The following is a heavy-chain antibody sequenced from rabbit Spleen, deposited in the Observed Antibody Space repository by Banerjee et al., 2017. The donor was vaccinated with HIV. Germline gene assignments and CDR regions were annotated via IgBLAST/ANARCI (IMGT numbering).Heavy chain of an antibody. D-gene: IGHD4-2*01. CDR2: IYAGSSGTT. CDR1: GFSFSGGYN. Sequence: QEQLVESGGGLVQPGASLTLTCTASGFSFSGGYNMCWGRQAPGKGLEWIACIYAGSSGTTYYASWARGRFTISKTSSTTVTLQMTSLTVADTATYFCARDSAGREDFNLWGPGTLVTVS. CDR3: ARDSAGREDFNL. V-gene: IGHV1S45*01. J-gene: IGHJ4*01.